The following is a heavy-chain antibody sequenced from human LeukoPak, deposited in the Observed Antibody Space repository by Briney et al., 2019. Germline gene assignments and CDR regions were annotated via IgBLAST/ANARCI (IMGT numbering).Heavy chain of an antibody. CDR1: GGSISSGGYY. Sequence: PSQTLSLTCTVSGGSISSGGYYWSWIRQHPGKGLEWIGYIYYSGSTYYNPFLKSRVTISVDTSKNQFSLKLSSVTAADTAVYYCARERRGGYCSSTSCYAQVDWFDPWGQGTLVTVSS. CDR2: IYYSGST. J-gene: IGHJ5*02. D-gene: IGHD2-2*01. CDR3: ARERRGGYCSSTSCYAQVDWFDP. V-gene: IGHV4-31*03.